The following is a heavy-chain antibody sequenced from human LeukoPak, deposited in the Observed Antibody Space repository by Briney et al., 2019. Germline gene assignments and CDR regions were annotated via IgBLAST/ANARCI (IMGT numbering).Heavy chain of an antibody. Sequence: ASVKVSCKASGGTFSSYAISWVRQAPGQGLEWMGRIIPILGIANYAQKFQGRVTITADKSTSTAYMELSSLRSEDTAAYYCARVLRQYYFDYWGQGTLVTVSS. D-gene: IGHD4-11*01. J-gene: IGHJ4*02. CDR3: ARVLRQYYFDY. CDR1: GGTFSSYA. V-gene: IGHV1-69*04. CDR2: IIPILGIA.